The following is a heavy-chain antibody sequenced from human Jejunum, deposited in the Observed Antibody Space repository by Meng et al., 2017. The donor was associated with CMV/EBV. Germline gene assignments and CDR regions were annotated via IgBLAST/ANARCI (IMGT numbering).Heavy chain of an antibody. D-gene: IGHD5-18*01. CDR2: IYHSGNN. Sequence: CPVSGYSIGSGYNWDWIRQPPGKGLEWIGSIYHSGNNIYNPSLKSRVTISVDTSKNQFSLKLSSVTAADTAVYYCARHSATAGDYRGQGTLVTVSS. J-gene: IGHJ4*02. V-gene: IGHV4-38-2*01. CDR1: GYSIGSGYN. CDR3: ARHSATAGDY.